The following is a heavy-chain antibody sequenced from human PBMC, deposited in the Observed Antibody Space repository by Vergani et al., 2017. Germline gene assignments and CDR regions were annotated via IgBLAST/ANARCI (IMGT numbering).Heavy chain of an antibody. CDR2: INPNSGGT. V-gene: IGHV1-2*02. CDR3: ARVRARSAARRVYYGMDV. CDR1: GYTFTGYY. J-gene: IGHJ6*02. Sequence: QVQLVQSGAEVKKPGASVKVSCKASGYTFTGYYMHWVRQAPGQGLEWMGWINPNSGGTNYAQKFQGRVTMTRDTSISTAYMELSRLRSDDTAVYYCARVRARSAARRVYYGMDVWGQGTTVTVSS. D-gene: IGHD6-6*01.